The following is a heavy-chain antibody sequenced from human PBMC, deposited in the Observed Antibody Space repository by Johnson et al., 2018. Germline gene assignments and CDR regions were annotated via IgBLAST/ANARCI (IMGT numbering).Heavy chain of an antibody. V-gene: IGHV4-59*11. CDR3: ARDVCGADCFLPYHMDV. Sequence: QVQLQESGPGLVKPSENLSLTCTVSGDSIGNHYWNWIRQTPGKGLEWIGHIYSAGTTNYNPSLKSRVTLPMDTSKNQFFLSLISVSAADTAVYYCARDVCGADCFLPYHMDVWGQGTTVTVPS. J-gene: IGHJ6*03. CDR2: IYSAGTT. D-gene: IGHD2-21*02. CDR1: GDSIGNHY.